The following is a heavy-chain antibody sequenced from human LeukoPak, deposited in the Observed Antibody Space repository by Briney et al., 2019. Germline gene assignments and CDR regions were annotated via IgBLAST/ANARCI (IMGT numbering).Heavy chain of an antibody. CDR3: ARVMGDGYNFLSDY. J-gene: IGHJ4*02. D-gene: IGHD5-24*01. Sequence: ASVKVSCKASGYTFTSYDINWVRQATGQGLEWMGWINPNSGGTNYAQKFQGRVTMTRDTSISTAYMELSRLRSDDTAVYYCARVMGDGYNFLSDYWGQGTLVTVSS. CDR1: GYTFTSYD. V-gene: IGHV1-2*02. CDR2: INPNSGGT.